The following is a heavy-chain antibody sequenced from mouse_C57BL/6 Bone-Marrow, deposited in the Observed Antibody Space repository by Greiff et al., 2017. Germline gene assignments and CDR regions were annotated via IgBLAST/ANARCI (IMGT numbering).Heavy chain of an antibody. CDR3: ACTLLFSWYCDV. D-gene: IGHD1-1*01. J-gene: IGHJ1*01. V-gene: IGHV1-53*01. Sequence: QVQLQQPGTELVKPGASVKLSCKASGYTFTSYWMHWVKQRPGQGLEWIGNINPSNGGTNYNEKFKSKATLTVDKSSSTAYMQLSSLTSEDAAVYYCACTLLFSWYCDVWGSGTTVTVSS. CDR1: GYTFTSYW. CDR2: INPSNGGT.